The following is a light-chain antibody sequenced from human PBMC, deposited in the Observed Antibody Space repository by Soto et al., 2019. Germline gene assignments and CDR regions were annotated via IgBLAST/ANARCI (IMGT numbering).Light chain of an antibody. Sequence: QSALTQPPSVSGSPGQSVTISCTGTSSDVGGFNYVSWYQHHPGKAPKLMIYEVSKRPSGVPDRFSGSKSGNTASLTVSGLQAEDESDYYCSSYAGSNKGVFGGGTKLTFL. J-gene: IGLJ2*01. CDR1: SSDVGGFNY. CDR2: EVS. V-gene: IGLV2-8*01. CDR3: SSYAGSNKGV.